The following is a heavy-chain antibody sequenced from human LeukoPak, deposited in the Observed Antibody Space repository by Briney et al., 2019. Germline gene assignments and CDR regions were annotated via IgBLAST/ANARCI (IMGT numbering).Heavy chain of an antibody. CDR2: ISWNSGSI. Sequence: GGSLRLSCAASGFTFEDYAMHWVRQAPGKGLEWVSGISWNSGSIGYADSVKGRFTISRDNAKNSLYLQMNSLRAEDTALYYCAQLGSTGRFDYWGQGTLVTGSS. CDR1: GFTFEDYA. CDR3: AQLGSTGRFDY. V-gene: IGHV3-9*01. D-gene: IGHD3-16*01. J-gene: IGHJ4*02.